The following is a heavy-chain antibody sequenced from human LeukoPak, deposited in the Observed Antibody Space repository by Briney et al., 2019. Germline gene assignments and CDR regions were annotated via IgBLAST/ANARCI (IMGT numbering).Heavy chain of an antibody. Sequence: PSETLSLTCAVSGYSISSGYYWGWIRQPPGKGLAWIGIIYHSGSTYYNPSLKSRFTISVDTSKNQSSLKLSFVTAADTAVYYCARHKHDFWSGSPSIAFDIWGQGTMVTVSS. J-gene: IGHJ3*02. D-gene: IGHD3-3*01. CDR1: GYSISSGYY. CDR2: IYHSGST. CDR3: ARHKHDFWSGSPSIAFDI. V-gene: IGHV4-38-2*01.